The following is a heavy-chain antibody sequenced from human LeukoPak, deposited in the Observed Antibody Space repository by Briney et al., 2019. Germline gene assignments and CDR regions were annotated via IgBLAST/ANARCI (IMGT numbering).Heavy chain of an antibody. Sequence: GGSLRLSCAASGFTFSTYWMHWVRQAPGKGLVWVSRINSDGSSTDYADSVKGRFTISRDNAKNTLYLQMNSLRAEDTAVYYCVRDSWYGSTGPVDYWGQGTLVTVSS. CDR1: GFTFSTYW. D-gene: IGHD6-13*01. V-gene: IGHV3-74*01. CDR2: INSDGSST. J-gene: IGHJ4*02. CDR3: VRDSWYGSTGPVDY.